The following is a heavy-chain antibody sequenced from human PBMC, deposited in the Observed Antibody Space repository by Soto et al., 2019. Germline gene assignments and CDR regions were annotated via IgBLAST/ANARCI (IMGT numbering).Heavy chain of an antibody. D-gene: IGHD1-1*01. J-gene: IGHJ5*02. CDR3: ARADTKTSLWNPLSLDNWFDP. CDR2: INYSGST. Sequence: SETLSLTCAVSGGSISSYYWSWIRQPPGKGLEWIGYINYSGSTNYNPSLRSRVTISLDTPKNQFSLKLTSVTATDTAIYYCARADTKTSLWNPLSLDNWFDPWGQGTLVTVSS. V-gene: IGHV4-59*08. CDR1: GGSISSYY.